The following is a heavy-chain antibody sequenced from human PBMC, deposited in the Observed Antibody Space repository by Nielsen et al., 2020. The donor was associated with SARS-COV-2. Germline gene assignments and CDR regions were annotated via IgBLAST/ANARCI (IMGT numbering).Heavy chain of an antibody. Sequence: GESLKISCAASGFTFSDYYMSRIRQAPGKGLEWVSYISSSSSYTNYADFVKGRFTISRDNAKNSLYLQMNSLRAEDTAVYYCASVTSYDSSGYISYWGQGTLVTVSS. CDR3: ASVTSYDSSGYISY. CDR1: GFTFSDYY. J-gene: IGHJ4*02. V-gene: IGHV3-11*03. CDR2: ISSSSSYT. D-gene: IGHD3-22*01.